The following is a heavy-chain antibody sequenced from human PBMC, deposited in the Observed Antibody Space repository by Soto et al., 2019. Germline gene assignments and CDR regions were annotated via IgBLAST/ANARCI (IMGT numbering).Heavy chain of an antibody. D-gene: IGHD3-3*01. Sequence: GASVKVSCKASGGTFSSYAISWVRQAPGQGLEWMGGIIPIFGTANYAQKFQGRVTITADESTSTAYMELSSLRSEDTAVYYCARGVHRITIFGVLIKPQDYYYYSGMDVWGQGTTVTVSS. J-gene: IGHJ6*02. V-gene: IGHV1-69*13. CDR2: IIPIFGTA. CDR1: GGTFSSYA. CDR3: ARGVHRITIFGVLIKPQDYYYYSGMDV.